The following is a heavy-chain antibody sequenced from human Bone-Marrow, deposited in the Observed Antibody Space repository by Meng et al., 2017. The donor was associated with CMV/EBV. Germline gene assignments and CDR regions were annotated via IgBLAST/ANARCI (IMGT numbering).Heavy chain of an antibody. J-gene: IGHJ4*02. D-gene: IGHD4-17*01. Sequence: SETLSLTCTVSAGSLSSTTYYWGWVRQPPGKGLEWIGHVHYSGSTYYNPSLKSRVTVSEDMSKNQFSLTLTSLTAADTAVYFCARVYGDYGAYFDDWGQGTRVTFSS. V-gene: IGHV4-39*07. CDR2: VHYSGST. CDR3: ARVYGDYGAYFDD. CDR1: AGSLSSTTYY.